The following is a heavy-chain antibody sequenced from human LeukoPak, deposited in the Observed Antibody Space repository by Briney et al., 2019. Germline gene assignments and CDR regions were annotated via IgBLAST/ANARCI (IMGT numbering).Heavy chain of an antibody. CDR1: GGSISSYY. V-gene: IGHV4-59*01. J-gene: IGHJ5*02. CDR3: ARMWFSSSWDRQLDP. Sequence: SETLSLTCTVSGGSISSYYWSWIRQPPGKGLEWIGYIYYSGSTNYNPSLKSRVTISVDTSKNQFSLKLSSVTAADTAVYYCARMWFSSSWDRQLDPWGQGTLVTVSS. CDR2: IYYSGST. D-gene: IGHD6-13*01.